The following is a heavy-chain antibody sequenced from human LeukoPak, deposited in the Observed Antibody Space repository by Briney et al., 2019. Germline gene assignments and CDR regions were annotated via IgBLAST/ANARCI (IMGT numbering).Heavy chain of an antibody. D-gene: IGHD6-6*01. J-gene: IGHJ4*02. CDR2: ISGSGTIT. Sequence: PGGSLRLSCAASGFTFSRYAMSWVRQAPGKGLEWVSAISGSGTITYYAASAKGRFTISRDNSKDTLYLQMNSLRAEDTAIYFCAILTTHSSSSQFDYWGQGTLVTVSS. CDR3: AILTTHSSSSQFDY. CDR1: GFTFSRYA. V-gene: IGHV3-23*01.